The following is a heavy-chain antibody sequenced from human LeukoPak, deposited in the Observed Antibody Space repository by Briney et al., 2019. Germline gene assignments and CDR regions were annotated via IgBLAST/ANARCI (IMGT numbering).Heavy chain of an antibody. CDR2: ISYDGSNK. CDR3: ATREASWQPATYYYYGMDV. V-gene: IGHV3-30-3*01. Sequence: HSGGSLRLSCAASGFTFSSYAMHWVRQAPGKGLEWVAVISYDGSNKYYADSVKGRFTISRDNSKNTLYLQMNSLRAEDTAVYYCATREASWQPATYYYYGMDVWGQGTTVTVSS. CDR1: GFTFSSYA. D-gene: IGHD2-2*01. J-gene: IGHJ6*02.